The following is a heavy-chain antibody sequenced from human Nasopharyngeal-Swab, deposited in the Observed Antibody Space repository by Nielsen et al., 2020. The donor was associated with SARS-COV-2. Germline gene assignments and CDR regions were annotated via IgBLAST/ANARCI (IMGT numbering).Heavy chain of an antibody. Sequence: GESLKISCAASGFTFSSYAMSWVRQAPGKGLEWVSAISGSGGSTYYADSVKGRFTISRDNSKNTLYLQMNGLRAEDTAVYYCAKSAGYSRGYFDYWGQGTLVTVSS. V-gene: IGHV3-23*01. CDR3: AKSAGYSRGYFDY. CDR1: GFTFSSYA. D-gene: IGHD6-13*01. CDR2: ISGSGGST. J-gene: IGHJ4*02.